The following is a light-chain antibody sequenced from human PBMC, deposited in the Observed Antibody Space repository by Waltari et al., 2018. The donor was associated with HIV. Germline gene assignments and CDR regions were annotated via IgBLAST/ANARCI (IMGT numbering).Light chain of an antibody. V-gene: IGLV1-47*01. CDR1: SSNIGHNY. CDR3: ATWDDSLSGPV. Sequence: QSVLTQPPSASGTPGQRVTIPCSGSSSNIGHNYVYWYQQLPGTAPNLLIYRNNQRPSGVPDRFSGSKSDTSASLAISGLRSEDEADYFCATWDDSLSGPVFGGGTKLTVL. J-gene: IGLJ3*02. CDR2: RNN.